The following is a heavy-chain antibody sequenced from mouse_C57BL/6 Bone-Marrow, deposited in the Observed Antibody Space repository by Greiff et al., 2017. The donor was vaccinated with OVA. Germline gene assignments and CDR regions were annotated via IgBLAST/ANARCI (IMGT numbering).Heavy chain of an antibody. J-gene: IGHJ1*03. CDR3: TTSGWYWYFDV. CDR1: GFNIKDDY. D-gene: IGHD1-1*02. Sequence: EVQLVESGAELVRPGASVKLSCTASGFNIKDDYMHWVKQRPEQGLEWIGWIDPENGDTEYASKFQGKATITADTSSNTADLQLSSLTSEDTAVYYCTTSGWYWYFDVWGTGTTVTVSS. CDR2: IDPENGDT. V-gene: IGHV14-4*01.